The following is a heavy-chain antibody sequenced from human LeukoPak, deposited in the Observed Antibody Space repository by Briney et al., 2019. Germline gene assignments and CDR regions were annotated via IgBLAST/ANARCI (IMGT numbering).Heavy chain of an antibody. D-gene: IGHD3-10*01. CDR3: ASGGRRTGAY. CDR1: GGSFSGYY. Sequence: SETLSLTCAVYGGSFSGYYWSWIRQPPGKGLEWIGEINHSGSTNYNPSLKSRVTISVDTSKNQFSLKLSSVTAADTAVYYCASGGRRTGAYWGQGTLVTVSS. V-gene: IGHV4-34*01. CDR2: INHSGST. J-gene: IGHJ4*02.